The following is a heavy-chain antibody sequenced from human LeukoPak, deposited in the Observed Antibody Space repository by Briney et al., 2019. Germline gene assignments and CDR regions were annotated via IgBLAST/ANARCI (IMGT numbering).Heavy chain of an antibody. CDR2: IYTSGST. CDR1: GGSISSYY. Sequence: PSETLSLTCTVSGGSISSYYWSWIRQPAGKGLEWIGRIYTSGSTNYNPSLKSRVTMSVDTSKNQFSLKLSSVTAADTAVYYCARYVVVPAAIWEGAFDIWGQGTMVTVSS. V-gene: IGHV4-4*07. J-gene: IGHJ3*02. D-gene: IGHD2-2*02. CDR3: ARYVVVPAAIWEGAFDI.